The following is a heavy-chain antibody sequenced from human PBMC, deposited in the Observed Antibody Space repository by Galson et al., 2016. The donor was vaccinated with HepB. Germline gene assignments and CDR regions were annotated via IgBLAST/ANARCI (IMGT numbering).Heavy chain of an antibody. CDR2: LYIDGTT. CDR1: GFTVSNNY. CDR3: VRGGERWLDSSTFDF. J-gene: IGHJ4*02. D-gene: IGHD6-19*01. Sequence: SLRLSCAASGFTVSNNYMSWVRQAPGKGLDWVSVLYIDGTTYYADSVKGRFTFSRDDSKNTLYLQMNNLRAEDTAFSYCVRGGERWLDSSTFDFWGQGTLVTVSS. V-gene: IGHV3-53*01.